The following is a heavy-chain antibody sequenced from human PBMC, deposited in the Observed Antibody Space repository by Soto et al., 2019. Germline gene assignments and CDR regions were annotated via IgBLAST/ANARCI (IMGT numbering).Heavy chain of an antibody. CDR2: FYYFGST. CDR3: ATSTMTSNWFDP. J-gene: IGHJ5*02. CDR1: GDSISSRVYY. Sequence: PSETLSLTCSVSGDSISSRVYYWGWIRQPPGKGLEWIGNFYYFGSTYYNPSLKSRVTISVDTSNNQLSLRLRSVTAADTAVYNCATSTMTSNWFDPWGQGTLVTVSS. V-gene: IGHV4-39*01. D-gene: IGHD3-3*01.